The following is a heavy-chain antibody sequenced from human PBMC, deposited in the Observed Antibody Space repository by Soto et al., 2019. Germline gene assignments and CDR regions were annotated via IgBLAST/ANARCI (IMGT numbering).Heavy chain of an antibody. V-gene: IGHV4-59*01. CDR3: ARDRARYDSSGRDAFDI. J-gene: IGHJ3*02. D-gene: IGHD3-22*01. Sequence: SETLSLTCTVSGGSISSYYWSWIRQPPGKGLEWIGYIYYSGSTNYNPSLKSRVTISVDTSKNQFSLKLSSVTAADTAVYYCARDRARYDSSGRDAFDIWGQGTMVTVSS. CDR1: GGSISSYY. CDR2: IYYSGST.